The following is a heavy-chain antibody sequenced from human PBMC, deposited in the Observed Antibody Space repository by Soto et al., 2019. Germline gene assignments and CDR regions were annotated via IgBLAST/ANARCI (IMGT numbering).Heavy chain of an antibody. J-gene: IGHJ3*02. V-gene: IGHV3-48*04. CDR1: GFTFSGYS. D-gene: IGHD2-8*01. CDR3: ARDLRDIVLMVYAGAFDI. CDR2: ISSSSSSA. Sequence: GGSLRLSCVTSGFTFSGYSMNWLRQAPGKRPEWVSYISSSSSSANYADSVKGRFTISRDNAKNSLYLQMNSLRAEDTAVYYCARDLRDIVLMVYAGAFDIWGQGTMVTVSS.